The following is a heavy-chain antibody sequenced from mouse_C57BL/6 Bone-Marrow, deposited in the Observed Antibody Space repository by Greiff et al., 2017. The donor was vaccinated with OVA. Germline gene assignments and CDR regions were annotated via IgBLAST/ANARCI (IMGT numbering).Heavy chain of an antibody. CDR3: ARRGDSNYVSWFAY. Sequence: QVQLKQPGAELVRPGTSVKLSCKASGYTFTSYWMHWVKQRPGQGLEWIGVIDPSDSYTNYNQKFKGKATLTVDTSSSTAYMQLSSLTSEDSAVYYCARRGDSNYVSWFAYWGQGTLVTVSA. CDR1: GYTFTSYW. D-gene: IGHD2-5*01. J-gene: IGHJ3*01. CDR2: IDPSDSYT. V-gene: IGHV1-59*01.